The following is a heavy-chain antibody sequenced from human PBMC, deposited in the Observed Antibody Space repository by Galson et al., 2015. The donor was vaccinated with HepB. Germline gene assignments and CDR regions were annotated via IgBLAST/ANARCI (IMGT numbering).Heavy chain of an antibody. Sequence: LRLSCAASGFTFSSYAMHWVRQAPGKGLEWVAVISYDGSNKYYADSVKGRFTISRDNSKNTLYLQMNSLRAEDTAVYYCARDAGGAAAGRSPTFDYWGQGTLVTVSS. D-gene: IGHD6-13*01. CDR2: ISYDGSNK. CDR3: ARDAGGAAAGRSPTFDY. J-gene: IGHJ4*02. CDR1: GFTFSSYA. V-gene: IGHV3-30*04.